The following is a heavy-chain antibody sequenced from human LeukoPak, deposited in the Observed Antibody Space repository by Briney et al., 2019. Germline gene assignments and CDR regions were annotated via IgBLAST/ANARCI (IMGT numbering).Heavy chain of an antibody. CDR2: IYYSGST. Sequence: PSETLSLTCTVSGGSISSYYWSWIRQPPGKGLEWIGYIYYSGSTNYNPSLKSRVTISVDTSKNQFSLKLSSVTAADTAVYYCARVVGYSGRGIYYYYYGMDVWGQGTTVTVSS. V-gene: IGHV4-59*01. CDR3: ARVVGYSGRGIYYYYYGMDV. CDR1: GGSISSYY. D-gene: IGHD1-26*01. J-gene: IGHJ6*02.